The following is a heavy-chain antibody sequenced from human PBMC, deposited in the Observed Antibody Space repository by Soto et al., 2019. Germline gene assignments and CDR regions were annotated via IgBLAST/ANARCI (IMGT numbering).Heavy chain of an antibody. CDR1: GYTFSDYY. Sequence: ASVKVSCKASGYTFSDYYIHCFRQAPGQGFEWMRLINPKTGDTKYAQKYQDRVTMTRDTSISTVNMEVSSLRSDNTAVYNCERGPDHGAFDFWGKGKMVTVS. CDR2: INPKTGDT. CDR3: ERGPDHGAFDF. D-gene: IGHD2-15*01. J-gene: IGHJ3*01. V-gene: IGHV1-2*02.